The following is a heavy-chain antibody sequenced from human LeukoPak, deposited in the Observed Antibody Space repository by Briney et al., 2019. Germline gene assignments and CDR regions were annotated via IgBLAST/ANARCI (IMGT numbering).Heavy chain of an antibody. V-gene: IGHV3-7*01. D-gene: IGHD2-15*01. CDR1: GFTFSRYW. CDR3: ARAGDGTAARDY. Sequence: GGSLRLSCAPSGFTFSRYWMSWVRQAPGKGLEWVANINEDGSEEYYVDSVRGRFTISRDNAKNSLYLQMNSLRAEDAAVYYCARAGDGTAARDYWGQGTLVTVSS. J-gene: IGHJ4*02. CDR2: INEDGSEE.